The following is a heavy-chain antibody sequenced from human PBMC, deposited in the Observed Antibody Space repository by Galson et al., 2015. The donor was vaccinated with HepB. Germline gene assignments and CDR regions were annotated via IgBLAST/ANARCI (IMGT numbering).Heavy chain of an antibody. V-gene: IGHV3-30-3*01. D-gene: IGHD6-6*01. CDR2: ISYDGSNK. Sequence: SLRLSCAASGFTFSSYAMHWVRQAPGKGLEWVAVISYDGSNKYYADSVKGRFTISRDNSKNTLYLQMNSLRAEDTAVYYCARDIAAPAYWYFDLWGRGTLVTVSS. J-gene: IGHJ2*01. CDR3: ARDIAAPAYWYFDL. CDR1: GFTFSSYA.